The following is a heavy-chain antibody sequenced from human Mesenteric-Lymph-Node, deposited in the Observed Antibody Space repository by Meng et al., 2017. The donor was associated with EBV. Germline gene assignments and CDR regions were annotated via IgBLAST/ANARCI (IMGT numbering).Heavy chain of an antibody. CDR1: GYTFSYYG. CDR2: ISTSSGDT. D-gene: IGHD6-13*01. Sequence: QVRLVQSGGEMKKPGASVRVSCKTSGYTFSYYGITWVRQAPGQGLEWMGWISTSSGDTYYTQNLQGRVSMTTDTSTTTAYMELTILTSDDTAVYYCARGPAAGTLDFWGQGTLVTVSS. CDR3: ARGPAAGTLDF. J-gene: IGHJ4*02. V-gene: IGHV1-18*01.